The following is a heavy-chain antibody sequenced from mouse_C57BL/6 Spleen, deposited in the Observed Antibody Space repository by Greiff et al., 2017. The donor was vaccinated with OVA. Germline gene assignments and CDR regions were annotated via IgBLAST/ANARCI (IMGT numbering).Heavy chain of an antibody. CDR1: GYSITSGYY. CDR3: ARGTGTGAMDY. CDR2: ISYDGSN. V-gene: IGHV3-6*01. D-gene: IGHD4-1*01. J-gene: IGHJ4*01. Sequence: EVQVVESGPGLVKPSQSLSLTCSVTGYSITSGYYWNWIRQFPGNKLEWMGYISYDGSNNYNPSLKNRISITRDTSKNQFFLKLNSVTTEDTATYYCARGTGTGAMDYWGQGTSVTVSS.